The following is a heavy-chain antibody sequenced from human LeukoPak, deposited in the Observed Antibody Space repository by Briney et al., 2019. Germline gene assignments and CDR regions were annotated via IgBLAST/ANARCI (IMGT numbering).Heavy chain of an antibody. V-gene: IGHV1-8*01. Sequence: ASVKVSCKASGYTFTTYDINWVRQATGQGLEWMGWMDPNSGNTGYAQKFQGRVTMTRNTSIRTAYMELSSLRSEDTAVYYCARTYYYDSADFRILYGMDVWGQGTTVTVSS. CDR3: ARTYYYDSADFRILYGMDV. D-gene: IGHD3-22*01. CDR1: GYTFTTYD. CDR2: MDPNSGNT. J-gene: IGHJ6*02.